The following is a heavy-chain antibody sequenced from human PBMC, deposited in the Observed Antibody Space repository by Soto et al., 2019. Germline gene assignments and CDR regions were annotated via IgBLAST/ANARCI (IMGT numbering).Heavy chain of an antibody. Sequence: KTSETLSLTCSVSTYSISSGFFWGWIRQPPGKGLEWIGSIFHTGDTYYNPSLKSQITMSVDTSKNQFSLKMTSLTAADTAVYYCARDTNSLDPWGQGILVTVSS. J-gene: IGHJ5*02. CDR2: IFHTGDT. CDR3: ARDTNSLDP. V-gene: IGHV4-38-2*02. CDR1: TYSISSGFF.